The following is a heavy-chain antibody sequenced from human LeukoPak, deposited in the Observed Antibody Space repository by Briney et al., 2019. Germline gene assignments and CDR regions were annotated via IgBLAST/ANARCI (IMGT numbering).Heavy chain of an antibody. J-gene: IGHJ4*02. V-gene: IGHV3-48*03. Sequence: GGSLRLSCAASGFTFSSYEINWVRQAPGKGLEWVSYISSSGSTIYYADSVEGRFTISRDNAKNSLYLQMNSLRAEDTAVYYCAREKGRNYFDYWGQGTLVTVCS. CDR2: ISSSGSTI. D-gene: IGHD3-10*01. CDR1: GFTFSSYE. CDR3: AREKGRNYFDY.